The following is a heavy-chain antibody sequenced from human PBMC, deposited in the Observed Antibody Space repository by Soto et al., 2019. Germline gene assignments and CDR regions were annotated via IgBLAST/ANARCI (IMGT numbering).Heavy chain of an antibody. D-gene: IGHD6-19*01. Sequence: QVQLVQSGAEVKKPGASLKVSCKASGYTFTSYGISWVRQAPGQGLEWMGGIIPIFGTANYAQKFQGRVTITADESTSTAYMELSSLRSEDTAVYYCARHPYSGWSQLGRWYFDYWGQGTLVTVSS. J-gene: IGHJ4*02. CDR1: GYTFTSYG. CDR2: IIPIFGTA. CDR3: ARHPYSGWSQLGRWYFDY. V-gene: IGHV1-69*13.